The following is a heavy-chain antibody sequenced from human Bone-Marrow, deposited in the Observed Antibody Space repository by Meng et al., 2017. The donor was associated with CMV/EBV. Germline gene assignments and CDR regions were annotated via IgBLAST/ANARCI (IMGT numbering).Heavy chain of an antibody. Sequence: SETLSLTCTVSGGSVSSGNYYWNWIRQPPGKGLEWIGHIYYSENTNYNPSLKSRVTISVDTSKNQFSLKLNSVIAADTAMYYCARGRYDRSGTHYSMDVWGQGTTVTVSS. CDR3: ARGRYDRSGTHYSMDV. D-gene: IGHD3-22*01. CDR1: GGSVSSGNYY. V-gene: IGHV4-61*01. J-gene: IGHJ6*02. CDR2: IYYSENT.